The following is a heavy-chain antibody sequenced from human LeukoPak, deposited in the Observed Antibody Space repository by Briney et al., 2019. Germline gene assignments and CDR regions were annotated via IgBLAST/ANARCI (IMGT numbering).Heavy chain of an antibody. V-gene: IGHV3-30-3*01. Sequence: GGSLRPSCAASGFTFSGYAMHWVRQAPGKGLEWVAVISYDGSNEYYADSVKGRSTISRDNSKNTLYLQMNSLSVEDTAVYYCARVGYYASGPFSYFDYWGQGTLVTVSS. CDR2: ISYDGSNE. J-gene: IGHJ4*02. CDR3: ARVGYYASGPFSYFDY. CDR1: GFTFSGYA. D-gene: IGHD3-10*01.